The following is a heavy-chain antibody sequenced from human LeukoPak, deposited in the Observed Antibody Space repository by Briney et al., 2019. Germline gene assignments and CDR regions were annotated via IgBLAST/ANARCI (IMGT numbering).Heavy chain of an antibody. CDR1: GGSISTYY. Sequence: SETLSLTCTVSGGSISTYYWSWIRQPPGKGLEWIGYIYNNGINNYNPSLRSRVTISIDTSKNQLSLKLNSVTAADTAVYYCARALNIGHPRPLGGFDYWGQGTLVTVSS. D-gene: IGHD3-16*01. J-gene: IGHJ4*02. CDR3: ARALNIGHPRPLGGFDY. V-gene: IGHV4-59*08. CDR2: IYNNGIN.